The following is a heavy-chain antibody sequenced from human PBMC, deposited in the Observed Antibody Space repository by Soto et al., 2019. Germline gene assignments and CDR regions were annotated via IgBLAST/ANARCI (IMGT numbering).Heavy chain of an antibody. J-gene: IGHJ4*02. V-gene: IGHV1-69*08. CDR2: IIPILGIA. CDR3: ARDTGCSGGSCGFLFHY. CDR1: AGTFSSYT. Sequence: QVQLVQSGAEVKKPGSSVKVSCKASAGTFSSYTISWVRQAPGQGLEWMGRIIPILGIANYAQKFQGRVTITADKSTSTAYMELSSLRSEDTAVYYCARDTGCSGGSCGFLFHYWGQGTLVTVSS. D-gene: IGHD2-15*01.